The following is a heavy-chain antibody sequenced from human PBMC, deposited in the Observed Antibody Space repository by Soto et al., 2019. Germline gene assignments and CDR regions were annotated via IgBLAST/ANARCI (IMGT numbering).Heavy chain of an antibody. J-gene: IGHJ1*01. Sequence: QLQLQESGPGLVKPSETLSLTCTVSGGSISSSTYFWGWIRQPPGKGLEWIGSIDYSGTTYYNTSLRTRATISVDTSKNQFSLKLSSVTAADTAVYYCARPGANSGSYSEYFQPWGQGTLVTVSS. V-gene: IGHV4-39*01. CDR1: GGSISSSTYF. CDR2: IDYSGTT. D-gene: IGHD1-26*01. CDR3: ARPGANSGSYSEYFQP.